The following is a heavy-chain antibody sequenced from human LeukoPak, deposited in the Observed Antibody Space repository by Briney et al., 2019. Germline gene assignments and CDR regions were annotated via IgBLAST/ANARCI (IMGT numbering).Heavy chain of an antibody. CDR3: ARGPTISETGYFDY. V-gene: IGHV4-34*01. CDR2: INHRGDT. J-gene: IGHJ4*03. Sequence: PSETLSLTCAVYGGSFSAYYWSWLRQSPGKGLEWIAEINHRGDTNYNPSVKSRVSISVDTSKNQFSLKVTSLTAADTAVYYCARGPTISETGYFDYWDQGTLVTVSS. D-gene: IGHD1-1*01. CDR1: GGSFSAYY.